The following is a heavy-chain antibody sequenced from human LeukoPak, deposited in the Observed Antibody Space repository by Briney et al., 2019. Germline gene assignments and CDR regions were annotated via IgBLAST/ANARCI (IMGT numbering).Heavy chain of an antibody. D-gene: IGHD5-12*01. CDR2: ITAGGGST. V-gene: IGHV3-23*01. CDR1: GFTFSTYA. J-gene: IGHJ6*02. CDR3: AKVSYSGYEPTYYYYYYGMDV. Sequence: GGSLRLSCAASGFTFSTYAMTWVRQAPGKGLEWVSAITAGGGSTYYADSVKGRFTISRANTKNTLHLQMNSLRAEDTAVYYCAKVSYSGYEPTYYYYYYGMDVWGQGTTVTVSS.